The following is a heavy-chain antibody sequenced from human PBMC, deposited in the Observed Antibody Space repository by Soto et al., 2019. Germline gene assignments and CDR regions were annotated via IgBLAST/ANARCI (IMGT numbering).Heavy chain of an antibody. J-gene: IGHJ4*02. CDR2: FGTSGDGGTT. Sequence: PGGSLRLSCAASGFTFSSYSMSWVRQAPGKGLEWVSGFGTSGDGGTTYYADSVKGRFTISRDNSKNMLFLQMNSLRAEDTAIYYCAKKVNSGPGSQYFDYWGQGTLVTVSS. CDR3: AKKVNSGPGSQYFDY. V-gene: IGHV3-23*01. D-gene: IGHD3-10*01. CDR1: GFTFSSYS.